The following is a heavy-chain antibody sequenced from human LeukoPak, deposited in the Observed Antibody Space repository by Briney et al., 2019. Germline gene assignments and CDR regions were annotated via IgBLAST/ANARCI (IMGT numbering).Heavy chain of an antibody. CDR1: GVSISSGGYA. Sequence: LSLTCTVSGVSISSGGYAWNWVRQAPGKGLEWVSYISSVITTVYYADSVKGRFTISRDNARNSLYLQMNSLRDEDTAVYYCARGTYYSDCWGQGTLVTVSS. V-gene: IGHV3-48*02. CDR3: ARGTYYSDC. J-gene: IGHJ4*02. CDR2: ISSVITTV.